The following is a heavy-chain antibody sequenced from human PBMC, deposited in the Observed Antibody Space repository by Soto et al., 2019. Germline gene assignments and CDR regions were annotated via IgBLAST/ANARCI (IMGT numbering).Heavy chain of an antibody. Sequence: EVQLVQSGAEVKKPGESLKISCKTSGYSFRSYWIGWVRQMPGKGLEWMGIIYPGDSNTRYSPSFQGQVTISADKSISTAFLQWSSLKAADSAMYYCERHLHSDSVHISPVSPDYWGQGTLVTVSS. CDR2: IYPGDSNT. V-gene: IGHV5-51*01. D-gene: IGHD4-4*01. J-gene: IGHJ4*02. CDR3: ERHLHSDSVHISPVSPDY. CDR1: GYSFRSYW.